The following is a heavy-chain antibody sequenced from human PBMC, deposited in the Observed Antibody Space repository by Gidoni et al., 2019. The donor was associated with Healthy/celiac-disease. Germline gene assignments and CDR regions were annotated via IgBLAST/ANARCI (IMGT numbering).Heavy chain of an antibody. V-gene: IGHV4-34*01. CDR3: ARGPRVVPAAIAAADPADYYGMDV. J-gene: IGHJ6*02. CDR1: GGSFSGYY. CDR2: INHSGSP. D-gene: IGHD2-2*02. Sequence: QVQLQQWGAGLLKPSETLSLTCAVYGGSFSGYYWSWIRQPPGKGLEWIGEINHSGSPNYNLSIKSRVTISVDTSKNQFSLKLSSVTAADTAVYYCARGPRVVPAAIAAADPADYYGMDVWGQGTTVTVSS.